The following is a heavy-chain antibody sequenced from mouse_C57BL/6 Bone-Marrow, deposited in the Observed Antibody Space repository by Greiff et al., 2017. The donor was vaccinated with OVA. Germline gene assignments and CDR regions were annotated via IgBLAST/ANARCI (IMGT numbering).Heavy chain of an antibody. D-gene: IGHD1-1*01. Sequence: VKLQQPGAELVKPGASVKMSCKASGYTFTSYWITWVKQRPGQGLEWIGDIYPGSGSTNYNEKLKSKATLTVDTSSSTAYMQLSSLTSEDSAVYDCAREGLDYYGSSPAGFAYWGQGTLVTVSA. CDR3: AREGLDYYGSSPAGFAY. V-gene: IGHV1-55*01. CDR1: GYTFTSYW. J-gene: IGHJ3*01. CDR2: IYPGSGST.